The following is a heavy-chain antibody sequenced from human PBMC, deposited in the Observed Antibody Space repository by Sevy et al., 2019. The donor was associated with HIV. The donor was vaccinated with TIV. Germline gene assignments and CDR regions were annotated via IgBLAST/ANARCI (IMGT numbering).Heavy chain of an antibody. CDR2: ISSSNSYI. D-gene: IGHD7-27*01. V-gene: IGHV3-21*01. CDR3: ARDRGLGIRGLIDY. CDR1: GFTFSSYS. Sequence: GGSLRLSCAASGFTFSSYSMNWVRQAPGKGLEWVSSISSSNSYIYYADSVKGRFTISRDNAKNSLYLQMNSLRAEDTAVYYCARDRGLGIRGLIDYWGQGTLVTVSS. J-gene: IGHJ4*02.